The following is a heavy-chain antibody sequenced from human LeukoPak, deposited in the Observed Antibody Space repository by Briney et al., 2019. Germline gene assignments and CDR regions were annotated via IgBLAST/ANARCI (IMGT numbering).Heavy chain of an antibody. J-gene: IGHJ6*03. CDR3: ARDRVAAAGLYYYYYYMDV. D-gene: IGHD6-13*01. CDR2: ISAYNGNT. V-gene: IGHV1-18*01. CDR1: GYTFTSYG. Sequence: GASVKVSCKASGYTFTSYGISWVRQAPGQGLEWMGWISAYNGNTNYAQKLQGRVTKTTDTSTSTAYMELRSLRSDDTAVYYCARDRVAAAGLYYYYYYMDVWGKGTTVTVSS.